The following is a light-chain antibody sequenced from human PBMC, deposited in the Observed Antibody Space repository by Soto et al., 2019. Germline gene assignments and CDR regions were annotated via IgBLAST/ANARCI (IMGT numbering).Light chain of an antibody. Sequence: EIVLTQSPGTLSLSPRERATLSCRASQSVSSNLAWYQQKPGQAPRLLIYGASTRATGIPARFSGSGSGTDFTLTISSLEPEDFAVYYCQQRSNWPPITFGQGTRLEIK. CDR2: GAS. CDR3: QQRSNWPPIT. V-gene: IGKV3-11*01. CDR1: QSVSSN. J-gene: IGKJ5*01.